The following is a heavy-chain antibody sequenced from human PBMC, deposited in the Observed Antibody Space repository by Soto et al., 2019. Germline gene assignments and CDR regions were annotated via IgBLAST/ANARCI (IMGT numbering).Heavy chain of an antibody. J-gene: IGHJ5*02. CDR3: ARVVGALGHWFDP. CDR2: ISAYNGNT. CDR1: GYTFTSYG. D-gene: IGHD2-15*01. Sequence: ASVNVYCKASGYTFTSYGISWVRQAPGQGLEWMGRISAYNGNTNYAQKLQGRVTMTTDTSTSTAYMELRSLRSDDTAVYYCARVVGALGHWFDPWGQGTLVTVSS. V-gene: IGHV1-18*01.